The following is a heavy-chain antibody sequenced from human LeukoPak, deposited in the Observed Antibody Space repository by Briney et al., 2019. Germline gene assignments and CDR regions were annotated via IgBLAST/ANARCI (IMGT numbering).Heavy chain of an antibody. D-gene: IGHD3-22*01. V-gene: IGHV3-53*01. Sequence: PGGSLRLSCAASEFTVSSNYMSWVRQAPGKGLEWVSVIYGGGSTYYADSVKGRFTISRDNSKNTLHLQMNSLRAKDTAVYYCASTSYDSSGNYYFGYWGQGTLVTVSS. CDR3: ASTSYDSSGNYYFGY. J-gene: IGHJ4*02. CDR1: EFTVSSNY. CDR2: IYGGGST.